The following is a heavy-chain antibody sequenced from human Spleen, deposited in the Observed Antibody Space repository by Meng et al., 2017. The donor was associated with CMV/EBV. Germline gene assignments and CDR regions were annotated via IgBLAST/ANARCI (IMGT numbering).Heavy chain of an antibody. J-gene: IGHJ4*02. CDR2: MNPNSGNT. Sequence: ASVKVSCKASGYTFSTSYDITWVRQATGQGLEWMGWMNPNSGNTGYAQVFQGRVTITSNAAISTVYMELSSLRSEDTAVYYCARNGGGLDYWGQGTSVTVSS. V-gene: IGHV1-8*03. CDR1: GYTFSTSYD. CDR3: ARNGGGLDY. D-gene: IGHD2-8*01.